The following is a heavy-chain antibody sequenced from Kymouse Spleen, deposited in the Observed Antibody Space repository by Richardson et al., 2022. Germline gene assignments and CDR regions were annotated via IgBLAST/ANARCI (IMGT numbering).Heavy chain of an antibody. Sequence: QVQLVESGGGVVQPGRSLRLSCAASGFTFSSYGMHWVRQAPGKGLEWVAVIWYDGSNKYYADSVKGRFTISRDNSKNTLYLQMNSLRAEDTAVYYCARETARPNYYGMDVWGQGTTVTVSS. CDR1: GFTFSSYG. CDR3: ARETARPNYYGMDV. J-gene: IGHJ6*02. V-gene: IGHV3-33*01. CDR2: IWYDGSNK. D-gene: IGHD6-6*01.